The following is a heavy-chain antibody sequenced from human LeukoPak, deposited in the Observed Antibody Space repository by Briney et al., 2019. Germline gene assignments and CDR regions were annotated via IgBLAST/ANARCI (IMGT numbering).Heavy chain of an antibody. CDR1: GFTFSTYW. CDR3: ARWAGGHYDY. Sequence: GGSLRLSCAASGFTFSTYWMSWVRQAPGKGLEWVANIKQDGSEKYYLDSVKGRFTISRDNGNNSMYLQMNSLRAGDAAAYYCARWAGGHYDYWGQGTLVTVSS. D-gene: IGHD1-26*01. CDR2: IKQDGSEK. V-gene: IGHV3-7*01. J-gene: IGHJ4*02.